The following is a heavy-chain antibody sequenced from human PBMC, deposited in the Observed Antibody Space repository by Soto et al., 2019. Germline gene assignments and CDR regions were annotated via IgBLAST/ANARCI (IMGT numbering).Heavy chain of an antibody. J-gene: IGHJ3*01. D-gene: IGHD2-15*01. CDR1: GYTFTRYG. Sequence: ASVKVSCKASGYTFTRYGIHWVRQAPGQRLEWMGWINAGSGDTKYSQKFQGRVTMTRETSATTAYMELSSLRSEDTAVYFCARDNCSSGTCYFNDFDFWGQGTMVTVSS. CDR2: INAGSGDT. V-gene: IGHV1-3*01. CDR3: ARDNCSSGTCYFNDFDF.